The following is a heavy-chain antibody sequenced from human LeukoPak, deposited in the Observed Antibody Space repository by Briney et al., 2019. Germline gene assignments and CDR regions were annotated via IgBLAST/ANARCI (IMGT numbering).Heavy chain of an antibody. Sequence: SETLSLTCTLSGGSISTYYWSWIRQPPRRELEWIGYIYHSGSTNYNPSLTSRVAISVDTSKHQFSLKLSSVTAADTAVYYCARGGGYASPIGYWGQGALVTVSS. V-gene: IGHV4-59*01. J-gene: IGHJ4*02. D-gene: IGHD5-12*01. CDR1: GGSISTYY. CDR2: IYHSGST. CDR3: ARGGGYASPIGY.